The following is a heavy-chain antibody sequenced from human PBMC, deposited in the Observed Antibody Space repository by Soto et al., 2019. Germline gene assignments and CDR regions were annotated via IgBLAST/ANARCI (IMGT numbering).Heavy chain of an antibody. D-gene: IGHD6-25*01. J-gene: IGHJ5*02. CDR2: VSPNSGNT. CDR1: GYSFVHFD. CDR3: ARARGAASFDL. Sequence: QVHLVQSGAEVKKPGASVMVSCKASGYSFVHFDIHWVRKAAGQGLEWMGWVSPNSGNTGYAQRFQGRITMTRDTSKSTAYMEVKSLTSADTAIYYCARARGAASFDLWGQGTLVTASS. V-gene: IGHV1-8*01.